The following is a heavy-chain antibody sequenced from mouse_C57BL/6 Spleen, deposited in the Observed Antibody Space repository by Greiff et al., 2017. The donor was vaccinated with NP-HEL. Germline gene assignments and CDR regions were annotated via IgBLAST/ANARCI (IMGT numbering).Heavy chain of an antibody. Sequence: QVQLQQSGAELARPGASVKLSCKASGYTFTSYGISWVKQRTGQGLEWIGEIYPRSGNTYYNEKFKGKATLTADKSSSTAYMELRSLTSEDSAVYFCARDLYYSNYVWYFDVWGTGTTVTVSS. J-gene: IGHJ1*03. CDR3: ARDLYYSNYVWYFDV. V-gene: IGHV1-81*01. CDR1: GYTFTSYG. CDR2: IYPRSGNT. D-gene: IGHD2-5*01.